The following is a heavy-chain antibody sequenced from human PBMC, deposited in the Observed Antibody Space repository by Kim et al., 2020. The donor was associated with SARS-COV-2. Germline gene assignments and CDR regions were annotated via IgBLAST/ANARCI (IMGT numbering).Heavy chain of an antibody. CDR3: AGGGVITMVLGVKRHDAF. D-gene: IGHD3-10*01. CDR1: GGSISSYY. J-gene: IGHJ3*01. CDR2: IYYSGST. V-gene: IGHV4-59*01. Sequence: SATLSLTCTVSGGSISSYYWSWIRQPPGKGLEWIGYIYYSGSTNYNPALKNRVTISVDTSKNKFSLKLSSVTAADTAVYYCAGGGVITMVLGVKRHDAF.